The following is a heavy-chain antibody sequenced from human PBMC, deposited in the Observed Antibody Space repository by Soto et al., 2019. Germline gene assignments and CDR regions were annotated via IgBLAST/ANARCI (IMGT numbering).Heavy chain of an antibody. J-gene: IGHJ4*02. CDR1: GGSISSSSYY. V-gene: IGHV4-39*01. CDR2: IHYSGST. D-gene: IGHD3-10*01. Sequence: QLQLQESGPGLVKPSETLSLTCTVSGGSISSSSYYWGWIRQPPGKGQEWIGSIHYSGSTYYKASLKSRVTISVDTSKNQFSLKLSSVTAADTAVYYCARVYYGSGIIEYWGQGTLVTVSS. CDR3: ARVYYGSGIIEY.